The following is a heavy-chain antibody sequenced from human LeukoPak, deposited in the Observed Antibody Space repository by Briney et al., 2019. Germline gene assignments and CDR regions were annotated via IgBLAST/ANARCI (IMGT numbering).Heavy chain of an antibody. CDR2: MNPNSGNT. CDR3: ARDRLLWFGELLYEDDY. D-gene: IGHD3-10*01. V-gene: IGHV1-8*01. J-gene: IGHJ4*02. Sequence: ASVKVSCKASGYTFTSYDINWVRQATGQGLEWMGWMNPNSGNTGYAQKFQGRVTMTRNTSISTAYMELSSLRSDDTAVYYCARDRLLWFGELLYEDDYWGQGTLVTVSS. CDR1: GYTFTSYD.